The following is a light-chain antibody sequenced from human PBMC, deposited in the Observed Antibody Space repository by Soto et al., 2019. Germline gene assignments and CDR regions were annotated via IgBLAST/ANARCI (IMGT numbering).Light chain of an antibody. J-gene: IGKJ1*01. CDR2: ATS. V-gene: IGKV1-39*01. CDR1: QRIFSY. CDR3: QESYSTPWT. Sequence: DIQMTQSPSSLSASVGDRVTITCRASQRIFSYLTWYQQKPGKAPKLLIYATSSLQSGVPSRFSGSGSGTDFTLTISSLQPEDFATYYCQESYSTPWTFGQGTKVEIK.